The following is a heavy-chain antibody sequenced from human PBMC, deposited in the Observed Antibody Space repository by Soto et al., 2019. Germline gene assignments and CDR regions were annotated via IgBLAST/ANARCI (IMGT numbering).Heavy chain of an antibody. J-gene: IGHJ4*02. V-gene: IGHV3-30*03. CDR1: GFTFTSYG. CDR3: ARSESGWADF. D-gene: IGHD6-19*01. CDR2: ISYDGDNK. Sequence: QVQLVESGGGVVQPGRSLRLSCAASGFTFTSYGMHWVRQPPGKGLEWVAVISYDGDNKFYADSVKGRFTISRDNAKSTLYLQMNSLRPEDTAVYYCARSESGWADFWGQGTLVTVSS.